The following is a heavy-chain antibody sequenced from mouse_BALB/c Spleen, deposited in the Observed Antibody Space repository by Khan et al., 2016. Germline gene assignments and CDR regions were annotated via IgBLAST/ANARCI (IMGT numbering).Heavy chain of an antibody. CDR1: GFNIKDYY. D-gene: IGHD2-1*01. Sequence: VQLKQSGAELVRSGASVRLSCTASGFNIKDYYIHWVKQRPEQGLEWIGWIDPENGATEYAPKFQGKATMTADTSSNTAYLQLSRPTSEYTAVCYCNASYYGNYIYFDYWGQGTTLTVSS. CDR3: NASYYGNYIYFDY. J-gene: IGHJ2*01. V-gene: IGHV14-4*02. CDR2: IDPENGAT.